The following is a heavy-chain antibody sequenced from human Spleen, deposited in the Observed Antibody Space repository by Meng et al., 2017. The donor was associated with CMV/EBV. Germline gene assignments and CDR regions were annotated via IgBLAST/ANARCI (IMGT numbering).Heavy chain of an antibody. Sequence: GGSLRLSCAASGVTFSNAWMHWVRQVPGKGLVWVSHIFTDESSASYADSVKGRFTISRDNAKNTLYLQMNSLRAEDTAVYFCARATYSNAMDVWGQGTTVTVSS. J-gene: IGHJ6*02. D-gene: IGHD2-15*01. CDR2: IFTDESSA. CDR1: GVTFSNAW. V-gene: IGHV3-74*01. CDR3: ARATYSNAMDV.